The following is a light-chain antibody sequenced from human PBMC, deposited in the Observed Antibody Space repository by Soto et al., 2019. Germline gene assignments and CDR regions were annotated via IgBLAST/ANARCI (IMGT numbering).Light chain of an antibody. CDR3: QTWGTDTRV. J-gene: IGLJ3*02. V-gene: IGLV4-69*01. Sequence: QPVLTQSPSASASLGASVKLTCTLSSGHSNYAIAWHQQQPEKGPRYLMKLNSDGSHNKGDGIPDRFSGSSSGAERYLTISRLQSDDEADYYCQTWGTDTRVFGGGTQLTVL. CDR1: SGHSNYA. CDR2: LNSDGSH.